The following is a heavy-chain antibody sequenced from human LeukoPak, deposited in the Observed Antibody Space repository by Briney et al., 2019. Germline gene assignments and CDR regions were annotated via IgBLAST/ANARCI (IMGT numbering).Heavy chain of an antibody. CDR1: GGSISSSSYY. V-gene: IGHV4-39*01. J-gene: IGHJ4*02. CDR3: ARHGDTAMVPYYFDY. CDR2: IYYSGST. Sequence: SETLSLTCTVSGGSISSSSYYWGWIRQPPGQVLEWIGSIYYSGSTYYNPSLKSRITIHVDTSKNQFSLKLSSVTAADTAVYYCARHGDTAMVPYYFDYWGQGTLVTVSS. D-gene: IGHD5-18*01.